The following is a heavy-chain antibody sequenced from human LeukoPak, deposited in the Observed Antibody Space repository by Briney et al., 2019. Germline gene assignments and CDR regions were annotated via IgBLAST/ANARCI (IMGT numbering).Heavy chain of an antibody. D-gene: IGHD4/OR15-4a*01. CDR2: IFHSGTT. CDR3: TRGPSLGAVN. CDR1: GGDIRSANW. J-gene: IGHJ4*02. Sequence: SETLSLVCVVSGGDIRSANWWSWVRQPPGKGLEWIGEIFHSGTTNYSPSLKSRVTISVDTSKNQLSLQLSSVTAADTAVYYCTRGPSLGAVNWGRGTLVTVSS. V-gene: IGHV4-4*02.